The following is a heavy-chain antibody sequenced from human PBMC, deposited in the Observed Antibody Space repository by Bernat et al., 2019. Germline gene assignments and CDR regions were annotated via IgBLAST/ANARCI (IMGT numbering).Heavy chain of an antibody. CDR3: ARGTSGRNVGYFDL. V-gene: IGHV3-7*01. D-gene: IGHD1-14*01. J-gene: IGHJ2*01. Sequence: VQLVESGGGLVQPGGSLRLSCAASGFTFSNYWMSWVRQAPGKGREWVANIKQDGSGNFYVDSVKGRFAISRDNAKNSLYLQVNSLRAEDTAVYYCARGTSGRNVGYFDLWGRGTLVTVSS. CDR2: IKQDGSGN. CDR1: GFTFSNYW.